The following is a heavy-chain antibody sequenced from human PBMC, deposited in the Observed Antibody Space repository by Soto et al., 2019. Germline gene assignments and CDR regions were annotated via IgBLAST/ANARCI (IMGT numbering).Heavy chain of an antibody. J-gene: IGHJ4*02. D-gene: IGHD3-22*01. CDR1: GDSISAYS. Sequence: SETLSLTCTVSGDSISAYSWSWIRQPPGKGLEWIGYIYYSGSTNYNPSLKSRVTISVDTSKNQFSLKLSSVTAADTAVYYCARDNGRENYYDSSGYWYYFDYWGQGTLVTVSS. CDR3: ARDNGRENYYDSSGYWYYFDY. CDR2: IYYSGST. V-gene: IGHV4-59*01.